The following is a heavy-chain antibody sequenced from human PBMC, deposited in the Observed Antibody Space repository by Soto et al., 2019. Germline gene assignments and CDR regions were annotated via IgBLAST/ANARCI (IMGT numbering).Heavy chain of an antibody. V-gene: IGHV3-23*01. CDR2: ISGRGVST. J-gene: IGHJ4*02. Sequence: EVQLLESGGGLIQPGGSLRLSCAASGFTFSSYAMSWVRQAPGKGLEWVSGISGRGVSTYYSDSVKGRFTISRDNSKNTLNLRMNSLRAEDTSVYYCAKDNDDSSAYYYGGGTFDYWGQGTLVTVSS. CDR3: AKDNDDSSAYYYGGGTFDY. CDR1: GFTFSSYA. D-gene: IGHD3-22*01.